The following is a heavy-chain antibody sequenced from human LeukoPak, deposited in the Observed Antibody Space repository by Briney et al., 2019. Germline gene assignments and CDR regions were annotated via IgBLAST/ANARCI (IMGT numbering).Heavy chain of an antibody. J-gene: IGHJ4*02. CDR3: AKEGDFYDILTDY. Sequence: GGSLRLSCAASGFTFRTYAMSWVRQAPGKGLEWVSGISGSGGSTYYADSVKGRFTISRDNSKNTLYLQMNSLRAEDTAVYYCAKEGDFYDILTDYWGQGALVTVSS. CDR2: ISGSGGST. V-gene: IGHV3-23*01. D-gene: IGHD3-9*01. CDR1: GFTFRTYA.